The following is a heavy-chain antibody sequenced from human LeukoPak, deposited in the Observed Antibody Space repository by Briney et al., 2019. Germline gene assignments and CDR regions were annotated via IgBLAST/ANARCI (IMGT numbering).Heavy chain of an antibody. CDR1: GYTFTSYY. Sequence: ASVKVSCKASGYTFTSYYMHWVRQAPGQGLEWMGIINPSGGSTSYAQKFQGRVTMTRDTSTSTVYMELSSLRSEDTAVYYCARPWYDSSGYYPIEYFQHLGQGTLVTVSS. CDR2: INPSGGST. J-gene: IGHJ1*01. D-gene: IGHD3-22*01. V-gene: IGHV1-46*01. CDR3: ARPWYDSSGYYPIEYFQH.